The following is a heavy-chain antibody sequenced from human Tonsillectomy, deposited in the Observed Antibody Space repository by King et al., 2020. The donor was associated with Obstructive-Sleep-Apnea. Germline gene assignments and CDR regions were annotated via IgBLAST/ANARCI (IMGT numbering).Heavy chain of an antibody. J-gene: IGHJ4*02. CDR3: AKDEGPEFDY. CDR2: IRYDGSNK. D-gene: IGHD1-14*01. V-gene: IGHV3-30*02. CDR1: GFTFSSYG. Sequence: VQLVESGGGVVQPGGSLRLSCAASGFTFSSYGMHWVRKAPGKGLEGVAFIRYDGSNKYYADSVKGRFTISRDNSKNTLYLQMNSLRAEDTAVYYCAKDEGPEFDYWGQGTLVTVSS.